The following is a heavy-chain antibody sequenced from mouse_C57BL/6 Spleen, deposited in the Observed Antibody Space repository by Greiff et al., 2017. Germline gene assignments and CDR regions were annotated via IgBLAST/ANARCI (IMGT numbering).Heavy chain of an antibody. CDR2: IHPNSGST. J-gene: IGHJ4*01. CDR1: GYTFTSYW. V-gene: IGHV1-64*01. Sequence: QVQLQQPGAELVKPGASVKLSCKASGYTFTSYWMHWVKQRPGQGLEWIGMIHPNSGSTNYNEKFKSKATLTVDKSSSTPSMQLSSLTSGDSAVYYCARGAFYSNYFYAMDYWGQGTSVTVSS. D-gene: IGHD2-5*01. CDR3: ARGAFYSNYFYAMDY.